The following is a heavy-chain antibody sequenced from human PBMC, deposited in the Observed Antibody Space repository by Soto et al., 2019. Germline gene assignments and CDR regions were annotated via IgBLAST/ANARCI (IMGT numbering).Heavy chain of an antibody. CDR1: GGSISSGDYY. Sequence: SETLSLTCTVSGGSISSGDYYWSWIRQPPGKGLEWIGYIYYSGSTYYNPSLKSRVTISVDTSKNQFSLKLSSVTAADTAVFYCARAYSSSWRIDYWGQGTLVTVSS. D-gene: IGHD6-13*01. CDR2: IYYSGST. CDR3: ARAYSSSWRIDY. J-gene: IGHJ4*02. V-gene: IGHV4-30-4*01.